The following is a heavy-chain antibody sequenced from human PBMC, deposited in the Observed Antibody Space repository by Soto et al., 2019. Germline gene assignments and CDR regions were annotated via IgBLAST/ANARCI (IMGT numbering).Heavy chain of an antibody. D-gene: IGHD2-15*01. Sequence: SCVASGFTFRAYSMSWVRQAPGQGLEWVASITSSNTYIYYTRSVEGRFTISRDDAKNSLHLQMNTLGAEDTAVYYCVRDLLEGYGHARQPDYWGQGTLVTVSS. J-gene: IGHJ4*02. V-gene: IGHV3-21*06. CDR3: VRDLLEGYGHARQPDY. CDR2: ITSSNTYI. CDR1: GFTFRAYS.